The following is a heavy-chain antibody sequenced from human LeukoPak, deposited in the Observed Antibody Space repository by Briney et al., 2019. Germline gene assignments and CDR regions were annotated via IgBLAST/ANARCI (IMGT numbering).Heavy chain of an antibody. D-gene: IGHD6-19*01. V-gene: IGHV4-59*01. Sequence: SETLSLTCAVYGGSFSGYYWSWIRQPPGKGLEWIGYIYYSGSTNYNPSLKSRVTISVDTSKNQFSLKLSSVTAADTAVYYCXXXXXXSGWYPHHAEYFQHWGQGTLVTVSS. J-gene: IGHJ1*01. CDR3: XXXXXXSGWYPHHAEYFQH. CDR1: GGSFSGYY. CDR2: IYYSGST.